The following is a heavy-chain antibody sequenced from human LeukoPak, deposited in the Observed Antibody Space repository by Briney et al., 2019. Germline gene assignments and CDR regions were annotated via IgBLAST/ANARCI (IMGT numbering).Heavy chain of an antibody. CDR1: GGAISSYY. J-gene: IGHJ1*01. CDR2: IYYSEST. V-gene: IGHV4-59*08. CDR3: ARHARQVPLGMAAAGIGYFQQ. D-gene: IGHD6-13*01. Sequence: SEPLSLTCTASGGAISSYYWSWIRQPPGKGLEWIGDIYYSESTKYNPSRKSRVTISVDTSKNQFSLKVSSVTAADEAVYYCARHARQVPLGMAAAGIGYFQQWGQGTLVTVSS.